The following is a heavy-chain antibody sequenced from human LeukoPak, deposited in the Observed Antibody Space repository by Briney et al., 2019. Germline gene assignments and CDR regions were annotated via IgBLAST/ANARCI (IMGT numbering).Heavy chain of an antibody. D-gene: IGHD3-22*01. V-gene: IGHV4-4*07. CDR2: VYTSGST. CDR1: GGSISSYY. Sequence: SETLSLTCSVSGGSISSYYWSSIRQPAGKGLEWIGRVYTSGSTNYNPSLKSRVTMSVDTSKNQFSLKLSSVTAADTAVYYYARISGDDSSGHYPTPVRAGDAFDIWGQGTMVTVSS. J-gene: IGHJ3*02. CDR3: ARISGDDSSGHYPTPVRAGDAFDI.